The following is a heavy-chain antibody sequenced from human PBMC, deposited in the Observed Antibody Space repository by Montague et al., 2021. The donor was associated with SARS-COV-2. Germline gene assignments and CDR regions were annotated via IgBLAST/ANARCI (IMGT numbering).Heavy chain of an antibody. Sequence: SRSLSLDASGFTFSNYAMSWVRQAPGKGLEWVSLIYSGGSSTYYADSVKGRFTISRDNSKNTLYLQMNSLRAEDTAVYYCAKDPHYDFWSGYYFDYWGQGTLVTVSS. D-gene: IGHD3-3*01. CDR2: IYSGGSST. J-gene: IGHJ4*02. CDR1: GFTFSNYA. CDR3: AKDPHYDFWSGYYFDY. V-gene: IGHV3-23*03.